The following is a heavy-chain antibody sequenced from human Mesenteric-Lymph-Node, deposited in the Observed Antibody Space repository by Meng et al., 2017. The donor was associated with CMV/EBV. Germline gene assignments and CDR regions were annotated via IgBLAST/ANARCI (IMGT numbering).Heavy chain of an antibody. V-gene: IGHV3-23*01. D-gene: IGHD6-13*01. CDR3: AKGGSSWYFDY. J-gene: IGHJ4*02. CDR2: ISGSGGTT. CDR1: GFTFSSYD. Sequence: LSCAAAGFTFSSYDMSWVRQAPGKGLEWVSAISGSGGTTYYADSVKGRFTIPRDNSKKTLYLQMNSLRAEDTAAYYCAKGGSSWYFDYWGQGTLVTVSS.